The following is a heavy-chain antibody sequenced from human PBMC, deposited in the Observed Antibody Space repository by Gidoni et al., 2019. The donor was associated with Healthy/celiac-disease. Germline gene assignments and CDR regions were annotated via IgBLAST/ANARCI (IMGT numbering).Heavy chain of an antibody. J-gene: IGHJ4*02. Sequence: EVQLVESGGGLVKPGGSLRLSCAASGFTFSSYSMNWVRLDPGKGLEWVSSMSSSSSYIYYADSVKGRFTISRDNAKNSLYLQMNSLRAEDTAVYYCARGPGIAVAGTHFDYWGQGTLVTVSS. CDR1: GFTFSSYS. V-gene: IGHV3-21*01. D-gene: IGHD6-19*01. CDR3: ARGPGIAVAGTHFDY. CDR2: MSSSSSYI.